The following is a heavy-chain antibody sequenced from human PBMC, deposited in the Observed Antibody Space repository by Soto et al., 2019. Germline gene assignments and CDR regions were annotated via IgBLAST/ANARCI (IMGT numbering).Heavy chain of an antibody. Sequence: SETLSLTCTVSGGSISSGGYYWSWIRQHPGKGLEWIGYIYYSGSTYYNPSLKSRVTISVDTSKNQFSLKLSSVTAADTAVYYCARGIVLVPAATLGLTGTTGGCSYFDYWGQGTLVTVSS. CDR1: GGSISSGGYY. CDR3: ARGIVLVPAATLGLTGTTGGCSYFDY. J-gene: IGHJ4*02. D-gene: IGHD2-2*01. V-gene: IGHV4-31*03. CDR2: IYYSGST.